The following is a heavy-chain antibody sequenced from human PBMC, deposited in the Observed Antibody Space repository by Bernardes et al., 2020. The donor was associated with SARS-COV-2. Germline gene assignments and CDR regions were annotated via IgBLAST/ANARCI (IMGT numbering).Heavy chain of an antibody. D-gene: IGHD6-6*01. V-gene: IGHV4-38-2*02. CDR3: AREAGDSSSSLDP. CDR2: ISHTGRP. CDR1: AYSIRSDYY. Sequence: SETLTLTCALSAYSIRSDYYWGWIRQPPEKGLEWIGSISHTGRPYYNPSLKSRVTISVDTSKNHLSLTVSSVTAADTAVYYCAREAGDSSSSLDPWGQGALVIVCS. J-gene: IGHJ5*02.